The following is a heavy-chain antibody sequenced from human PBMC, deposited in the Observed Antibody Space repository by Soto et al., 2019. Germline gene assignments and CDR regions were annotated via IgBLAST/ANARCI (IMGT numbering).Heavy chain of an antibody. Sequence: QVQLVQSGAEVKKPGASVKVSCKASGYTFTSYGISWVRQAPGQGLEWMGWISAYNGNTNYAQKLQGRVTMTADTSTSTAYMELRSLRSDDTAVYYCARDSPVDTAMVGLDYWGQGTLVTVSS. D-gene: IGHD5-18*01. J-gene: IGHJ4*02. CDR3: ARDSPVDTAMVGLDY. CDR1: GYTFTSYG. CDR2: ISAYNGNT. V-gene: IGHV1-18*01.